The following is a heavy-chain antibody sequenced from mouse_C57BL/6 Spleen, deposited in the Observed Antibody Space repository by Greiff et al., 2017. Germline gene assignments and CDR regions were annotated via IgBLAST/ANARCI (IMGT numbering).Heavy chain of an antibody. CDR1: GYTFTDSN. V-gene: IGHV1-18*01. J-gene: IGHJ1*03. CDR2: INPNNGGT. CDR3: ARSTMYDYDWYFDV. Sequence: EVQLQQSGPELVKPGASVKIPCKASGYTFTDSNMDWVKQSHGKSLEWIGDINPNNGGTIYNQKFKGKATLTVDKSSSTAYMELRSLTSEDTAVYYCARSTMYDYDWYFDVWGTGTTVTVSS. D-gene: IGHD2-4*01.